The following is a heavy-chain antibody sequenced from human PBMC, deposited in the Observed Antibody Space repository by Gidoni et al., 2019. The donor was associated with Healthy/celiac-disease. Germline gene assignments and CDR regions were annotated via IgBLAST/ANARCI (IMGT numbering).Heavy chain of an antibody. CDR1: GPTVSSYA. D-gene: IGHD6-19*01. Sequence: EVQLVESGGGLVQPGGSLRLPCAASGPTVSSYARSWVRQAPGKGLEWVSAISGSGGSTYCADSVKGRFTISRDNSKNTLYLQMNSLRAEDTAVYYCAKVRYSSGWVGIFDYWGQGTLVTVSS. CDR2: ISGSGGST. CDR3: AKVRYSSGWVGIFDY. V-gene: IGHV3-23*04. J-gene: IGHJ4*02.